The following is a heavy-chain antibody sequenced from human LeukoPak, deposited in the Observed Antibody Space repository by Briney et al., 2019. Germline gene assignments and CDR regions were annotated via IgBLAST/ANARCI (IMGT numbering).Heavy chain of an antibody. CDR2: ISYDGSNK. V-gene: IGHV3-30*18. Sequence: GGSLRLSCAASGFTFSSYGMHWVRQAPGKGLEWVAVISYDGSNKYYADSVKGRFTISRDNSKNTLYLQMNSLRAEDTAVYYCAKLGGRSSGYPFDYWGQGTLVTVSS. J-gene: IGHJ4*02. CDR3: AKLGGRSSGYPFDY. CDR1: GFTFSSYG. D-gene: IGHD3-22*01.